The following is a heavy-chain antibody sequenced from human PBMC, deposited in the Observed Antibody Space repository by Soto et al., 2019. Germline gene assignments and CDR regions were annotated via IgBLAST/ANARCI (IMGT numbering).Heavy chain of an antibody. V-gene: IGHV4-39*01. J-gene: IGHJ6*03. CDR2: IYYSGST. CDR3: ARPAAPHYYYYYMDV. CDR1: GGSISSSSYY. D-gene: IGHD6-13*01. Sequence: SETLSLTCTVSGGSISSSSYYWGWIRQPPGKGLEWIGSIYYSGSTYYNPSLKSRVTISVDTSKNPFSLKLSSVTAADTAVYYCARPAAPHYYYYYMDVWGKGTTVTVSS.